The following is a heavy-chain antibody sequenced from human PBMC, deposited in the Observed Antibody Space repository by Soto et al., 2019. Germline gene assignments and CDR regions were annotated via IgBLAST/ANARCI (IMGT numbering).Heavy chain of an antibody. V-gene: IGHV1-18*01. D-gene: IGHD2-15*01. CDR3: ARVRKHRGDIVVVVAATRHYYYYMDV. J-gene: IGHJ6*03. CDR2: ISAYNGNT. CDR1: GYTFTSYG. Sequence: QVQLVQSGAEVKKPAASVKVSCKASGYTFTSYGISWVRQAPGQGLEWMGWISAYNGNTNYAQKLQGRVTMTTDTSTSTAYLELRSLRSDDTAVYYCARVRKHRGDIVVVVAATRHYYYYMDVWGKGTTVTVSS.